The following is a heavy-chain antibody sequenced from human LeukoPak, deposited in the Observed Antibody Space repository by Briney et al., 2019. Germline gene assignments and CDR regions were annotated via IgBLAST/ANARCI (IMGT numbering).Heavy chain of an antibody. V-gene: IGHV3-23*01. D-gene: IGHD4-17*01. CDR2: ISGSGGST. CDR3: AKLYDYGDYVLD. J-gene: IGHJ4*02. Sequence: GGSLRLSCAASGFTFSSYSMNWVRQAPGKGLEWVSAISGSGGSTYYADSVKGRFTISRDNSKNTLYLQMNSLRAEDTAVYYCAKLYDYGDYVLDWGQGTLVTVSS. CDR1: GFTFSSYS.